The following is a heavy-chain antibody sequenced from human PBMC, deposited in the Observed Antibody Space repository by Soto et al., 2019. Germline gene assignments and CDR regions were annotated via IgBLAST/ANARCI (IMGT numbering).Heavy chain of an antibody. Sequence: SETLSLTCTVSGGSISSSSYYWGWIRQPPGKGLEWIGSIYYSGSTYYNPSLKSRVTISVDTSKNQFSLKLSSVTAADTAVYYCASSMVRGVYYYYYGMDVWGQGTTVTVS. CDR2: IYYSGST. CDR1: GGSISSSSYY. J-gene: IGHJ6*02. V-gene: IGHV4-39*01. D-gene: IGHD3-10*01. CDR3: ASSMVRGVYYYYYGMDV.